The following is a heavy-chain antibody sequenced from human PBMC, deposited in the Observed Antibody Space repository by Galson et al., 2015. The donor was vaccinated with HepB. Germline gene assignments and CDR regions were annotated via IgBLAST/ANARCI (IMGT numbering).Heavy chain of an antibody. J-gene: IGHJ3*02. V-gene: IGHV3-7*01. CDR3: ARHLRSGRNTFDI. CDR1: GFTFSRYW. Sequence: SLRLSCAASGFTFSRYWMGWGRQAPGKALEWLANIKEDGSEKYYVDSVKGRFTISRDNAKNSLYLEINSPRAEDTAVYYCARHLRSGRNTFDIWGQGTMVTVTS. CDR2: IKEDGSEK. D-gene: IGHD1/OR15-1a*01.